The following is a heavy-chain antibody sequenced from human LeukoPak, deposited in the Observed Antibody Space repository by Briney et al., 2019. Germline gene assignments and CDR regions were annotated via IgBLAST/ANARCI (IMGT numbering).Heavy chain of an antibody. CDR1: GFTFSSYA. Sequence: GGSLRLSCAASGFTFSSYAMSWVRQAPGKGLEWVSAISSSSSTIYYADSVKGRFTISRDNAKDSLYLQMNSLRAEDTAVYYCARELYTNYVDYWGQGTLVTVSS. J-gene: IGHJ4*02. CDR2: ISSSSSTI. V-gene: IGHV3-48*01. CDR3: ARELYTNYVDY. D-gene: IGHD1-1*01.